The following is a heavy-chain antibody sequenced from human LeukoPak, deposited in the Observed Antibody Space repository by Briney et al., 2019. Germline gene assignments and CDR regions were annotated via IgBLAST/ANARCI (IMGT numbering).Heavy chain of an antibody. D-gene: IGHD6-19*01. Sequence: GGSLRLSCAASGFTFSSYRMSWVRQAPGKGLEWVANIKQDGSEKYYVDSVKGRFTISRDNAKNSLYLQMNSLRAEDTAVYYCARVPRAVAGNALSDAFDIWGQGTMVTVSS. CDR2: IKQDGSEK. CDR3: ARVPRAVAGNALSDAFDI. V-gene: IGHV3-7*01. CDR1: GFTFSSYR. J-gene: IGHJ3*02.